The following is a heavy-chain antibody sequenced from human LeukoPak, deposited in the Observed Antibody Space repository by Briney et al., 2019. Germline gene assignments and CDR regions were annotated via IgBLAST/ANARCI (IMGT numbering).Heavy chain of an antibody. CDR3: ARASVSAREFDAFDI. J-gene: IGHJ3*02. CDR1: GFTFSRYW. Sequence: GGSLRLSCAASGFTFSRYWMSWVRQAPGKGLEWVSSISSSSSYIYYADLVKGRFTISRDNAKNSLYLQMNSLRAEDTAVYYCARASVSAREFDAFDIWGQGTMVTVSS. D-gene: IGHD3-10*01. V-gene: IGHV3-21*01. CDR2: ISSSSSYI.